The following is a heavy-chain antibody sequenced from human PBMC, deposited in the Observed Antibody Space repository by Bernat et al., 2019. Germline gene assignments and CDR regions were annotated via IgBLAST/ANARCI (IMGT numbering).Heavy chain of an antibody. J-gene: IGHJ6*02. D-gene: IGHD2-2*02. CDR1: GGSISSSSYY. CDR3: ARDQVPAAIPDYYYYGMDV. Sequence: QLQLQESGPGLVKPSETLSLTCTVSGGSISSSSYYWGWIRQPPGKELEWIGSIYYSGSTYYNPSLKSRVTISVDTSKNQFSLKLSSVTAADTAVYYCARDQVPAAIPDYYYYGMDVWGQGTTVTVSS. CDR2: IYYSGST. V-gene: IGHV4-39*02.